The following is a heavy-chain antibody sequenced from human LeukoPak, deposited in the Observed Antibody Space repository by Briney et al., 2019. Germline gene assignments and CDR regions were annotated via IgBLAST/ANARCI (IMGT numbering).Heavy chain of an antibody. V-gene: IGHV3-23*01. J-gene: IGHJ6*02. D-gene: IGHD3-10*01. CDR1: GITFSSYA. CDR3: TKRSRRLTLVRGVPREDV. CDR2: SSGSGGST. Sequence: GGSLLLCCASSGITFSSYAMRWVRQAPGKGLEWVSASSGSGGSTYDAASVNGRFTISRDNSKNTLYLQMNSLRAEDTAVYYCTKRSRRLTLVRGVPREDVWGQGTTVTVSS.